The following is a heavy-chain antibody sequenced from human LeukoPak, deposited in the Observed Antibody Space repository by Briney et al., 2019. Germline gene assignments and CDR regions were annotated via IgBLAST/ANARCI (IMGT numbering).Heavy chain of an antibody. D-gene: IGHD3-10*01. CDR3: ARREGSGSYYVGAFDI. CDR1: GYSFTSYW. J-gene: IGHJ3*02. CDR2: IYPGDSDT. V-gene: IGHV5-51*01. Sequence: EESLKISCKGSGYSFTSYWIGWVRQMPGKGLEWMGIIYPGDSDTGYSPSFQGQVTISVDKTISTAYLQWSSLKASDNAMYYCARREGSGSYYVGAFDIWGQGTMVTVSS.